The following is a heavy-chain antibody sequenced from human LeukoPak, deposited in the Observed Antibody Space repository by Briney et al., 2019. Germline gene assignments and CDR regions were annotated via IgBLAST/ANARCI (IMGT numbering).Heavy chain of an antibody. J-gene: IGHJ4*02. CDR3: AKDRRGYSGYGSFDY. CDR2: IRYDGSNK. D-gene: IGHD5-12*01. V-gene: IGHV3-30*02. Sequence: PGGSLRLSCAASGFTFSSYGMHWVRQAPGKGLEWVAFIRYDGSNKYYADSVKGRFTISRDNSRNTVYLQMNSLRVEGTAVYYCAKDRRGYSGYGSFDYWGQGTLVTVSS. CDR1: GFTFSSYG.